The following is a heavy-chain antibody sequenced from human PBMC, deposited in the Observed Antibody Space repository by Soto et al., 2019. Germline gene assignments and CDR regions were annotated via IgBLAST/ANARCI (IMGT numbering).Heavy chain of an antibody. Sequence: GASVKVSCKASGYTFTSYAMHWVRQAPGQRLEWMGWINAGNGNTKYSQKFQGRVTITRDTSASTAYMELSSLRSEDTAVYYCARDAWATMARGVPASYWGQGTLVTVSS. CDR3: ARDAWATMARGVPASY. CDR1: GYTFTSYA. J-gene: IGHJ4*02. D-gene: IGHD3-10*01. CDR2: INAGNGNT. V-gene: IGHV1-3*01.